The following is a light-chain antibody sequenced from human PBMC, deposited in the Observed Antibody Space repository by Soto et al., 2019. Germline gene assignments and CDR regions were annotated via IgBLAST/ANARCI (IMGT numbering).Light chain of an antibody. CDR3: GSCDSSLNVVV. CDR2: DNN. J-gene: IGLJ3*02. CDR1: RSNIRNNY. V-gene: IGLV1-51*01. Sequence: QSVLTKPPSVSAAPGQKVTISCSGIRSNIRNNYVSWYQQLPGTAPQLLIYDNNKRPSGIPDRFSASKSGTSATLGISGLQTGDEADYYCGSCDSSLNVVVFGGGTKLTVL.